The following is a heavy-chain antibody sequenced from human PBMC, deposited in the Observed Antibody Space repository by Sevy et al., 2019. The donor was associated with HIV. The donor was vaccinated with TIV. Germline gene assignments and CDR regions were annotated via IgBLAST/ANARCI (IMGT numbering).Heavy chain of an antibody. CDR3: ARPHATDYDFWRGPSGS. D-gene: IGHD3-3*01. CDR1: GFTFSSYS. V-gene: IGHV3-21*01. CDR2: ISSSSSYV. J-gene: IGHJ5*02. Sequence: PGGSLRLSCAASGFTFSSYSMNWVRQAPGKGLEWVSSISSSSSYVYYADSVKGRFTISRDNAKNSLYLQMNSLRAEDTAVYYCARPHATDYDFWRGPSGSWGQGTLVTVSS.